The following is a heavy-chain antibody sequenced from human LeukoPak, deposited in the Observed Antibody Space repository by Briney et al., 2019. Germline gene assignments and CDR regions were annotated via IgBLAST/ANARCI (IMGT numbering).Heavy chain of an antibody. V-gene: IGHV4-61*02. D-gene: IGHD3-22*01. CDR1: GDSISIGSYY. Sequence: SETLSLTCTVSGDSISIGSYYWSWIRQPAGKGLEWIGRIYTSGSTNYNPSLKSRVTISVDTSKNQFSLKLSSVTAADTAVYYCARDPIRPYYYDSSGYGAFDIWGQGTMVTVSS. J-gene: IGHJ3*02. CDR2: IYTSGST. CDR3: ARDPIRPYYYDSSGYGAFDI.